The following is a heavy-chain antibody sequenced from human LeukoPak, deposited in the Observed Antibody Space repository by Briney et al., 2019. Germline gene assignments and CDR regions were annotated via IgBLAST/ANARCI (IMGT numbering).Heavy chain of an antibody. J-gene: IGHJ6*02. CDR1: GGTFSSYA. Sequence: EASVKVSCKASGGTFSSYAISWARQAPGQGLEWMGGIIPIFGTANYAQKFQGRVTITADESTSTAYMELSSLRSEDTAVYYCARMATITDYYYGMDVWGQGTTVTVSS. CDR3: ARMATITDYYYGMDV. D-gene: IGHD5-24*01. CDR2: IIPIFGTA. V-gene: IGHV1-69*13.